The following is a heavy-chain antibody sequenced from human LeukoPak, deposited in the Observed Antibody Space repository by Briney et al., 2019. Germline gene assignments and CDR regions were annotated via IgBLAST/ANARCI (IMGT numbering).Heavy chain of an antibody. V-gene: IGHV3-48*03. CDR2: ISSSGSTI. J-gene: IGHJ4*02. CDR1: GFTFSSYE. D-gene: IGHD3-22*01. CDR3: ARKYYFDNSGYSFHY. Sequence: GGSLRLSCAASGFTFSSYEMNWVRQAPGKGLEWVSYISSSGSTIFYADSVKGRFSISRDNAKNSLYLQMNSLRAEDTAVYYCARKYYFDNSGYSFHYWGQGTLVTVSS.